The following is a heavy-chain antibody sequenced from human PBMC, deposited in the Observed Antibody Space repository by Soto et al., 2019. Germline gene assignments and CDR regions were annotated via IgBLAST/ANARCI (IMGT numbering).Heavy chain of an antibody. Sequence: GASVKVSCKASGYTFTSYGITWVRQAPGQGLEWMAWISAYNCNTNYAQKLQGRVTMTTDTSTTTAYMELRSLRFYYTAVYYCARDAPYGDPENFQHWGQGTLVTVSS. D-gene: IGHD4-17*01. CDR2: ISAYNCNT. CDR1: GYTFTSYG. CDR3: ARDAPYGDPENFQH. V-gene: IGHV1-18*01. J-gene: IGHJ1*01.